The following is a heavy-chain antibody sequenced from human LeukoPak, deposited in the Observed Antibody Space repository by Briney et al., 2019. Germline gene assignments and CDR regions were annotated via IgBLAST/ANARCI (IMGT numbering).Heavy chain of an antibody. J-gene: IGHJ4*02. Sequence: GGSLRLSCAASGLTVTDYYFSWVRQAPGKGLEWVSVIFPNGRTYHADSVKGRFTISRDTSKNVLLLQMNSLRADDTALYHCARTNTVYGDFDYWGQGVLVTVSS. CDR2: IFPNGRT. V-gene: IGHV3-53*01. CDR1: GLTVTDYY. D-gene: IGHD5/OR15-5a*01. CDR3: ARTNTVYGDFDY.